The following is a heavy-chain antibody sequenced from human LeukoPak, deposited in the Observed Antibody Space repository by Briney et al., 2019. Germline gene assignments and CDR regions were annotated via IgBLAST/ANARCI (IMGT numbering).Heavy chain of an antibody. CDR1: GFMFSNYG. J-gene: IGHJ4*02. V-gene: IGHV3-30*03. CDR2: ISYDGSNK. CDR3: ARDLVLTGWPYYFDY. Sequence: PGRSLRLSCAASGFMFSNYGMQWVRQAPGKGLEWVAVISYDGSNKYYADSVKGRFTISRDNSKNTLYLQMNSLRAEDTAVYYCARDLVLTGWPYYFDYWGQGTLVTVSS. D-gene: IGHD3-9*01.